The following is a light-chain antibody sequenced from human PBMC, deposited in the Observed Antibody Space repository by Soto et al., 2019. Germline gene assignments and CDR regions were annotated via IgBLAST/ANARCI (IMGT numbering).Light chain of an antibody. CDR1: QSISSY. Sequence: AIRMTQSPSSFSASTGDRVTITCRASQSISSYLAWYQQKPGQAPKLLIYAASTLQSGVPSRFSGSGSGTAFTLTFSCLQSEDFATYYCRKYYSYFPLTFGGGTKVEIK. J-gene: IGKJ4*01. CDR2: AAS. CDR3: RKYYSYFPLT. V-gene: IGKV1-8*01.